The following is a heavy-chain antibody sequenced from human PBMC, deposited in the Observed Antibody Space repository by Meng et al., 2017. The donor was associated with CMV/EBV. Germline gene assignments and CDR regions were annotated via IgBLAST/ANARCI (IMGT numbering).Heavy chain of an antibody. CDR3: ARIAAAGRFDY. J-gene: IGHJ4*02. Sequence: PTPVNPNQHLTLPCTFSGFSLSLSGVGVGWIRQPPGNALDWLALIYWDDDKRYSPSLKSRLTITKDTSKNQVVLTMTNMDPVDTATYYCARIAAAGRFDYWGQGTLVTVSS. V-gene: IGHV2-5*02. CDR2: IYWDDDK. CDR1: GFSLSLSGVG. D-gene: IGHD6-13*01.